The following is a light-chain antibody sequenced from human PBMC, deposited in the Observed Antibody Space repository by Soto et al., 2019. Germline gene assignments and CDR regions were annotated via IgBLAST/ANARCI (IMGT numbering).Light chain of an antibody. V-gene: IGLV1-44*01. CDR2: SNN. J-gene: IGLJ1*01. CDR3: AAWDDSLHDPYG. CDR1: SSNIGKNT. Sequence: QSVLTQPPSASGTPGQRVTISCSGSSSNIGKNTVDWYQQLPGTAPKLLLYSNNQRPSGVPDRFSGSKSGTSASLAISGLQSEDEVDYYCAAWDDSLHDPYGFGAGTKVTV.